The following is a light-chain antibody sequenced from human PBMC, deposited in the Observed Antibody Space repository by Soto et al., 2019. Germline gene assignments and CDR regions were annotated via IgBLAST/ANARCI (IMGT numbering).Light chain of an antibody. CDR2: GAS. CDR3: QMDGRLSWA. Sequence: IVLTQSPGTLSLSPGERATLSCRASQSVTTQLAWYQQKPGQAPRLSIHGASSRATGVPDRFSGSGCGTEFSVRISCLEPEDLAAYYCQMDGRLSWAVGQGTKVDIK. J-gene: IGKJ1*01. CDR1: QSVTTQ. V-gene: IGKV3-20*01.